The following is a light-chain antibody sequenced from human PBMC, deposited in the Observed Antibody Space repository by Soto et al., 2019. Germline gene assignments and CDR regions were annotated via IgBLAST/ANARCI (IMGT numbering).Light chain of an antibody. CDR1: QSVSTS. J-gene: IGKJ1*01. V-gene: IGKV3-15*01. CDR3: QQYNNWWT. CDR2: GAS. Sequence: EIVMTQSPATLSVSPGETATLSCRASQSVSTSLAWYQQKPGQAPRLLISGASTRATGVPARFSCSGSETEFTLTISSLQSEDFAVYYCQQYNNWWTFGQGTKVEIK.